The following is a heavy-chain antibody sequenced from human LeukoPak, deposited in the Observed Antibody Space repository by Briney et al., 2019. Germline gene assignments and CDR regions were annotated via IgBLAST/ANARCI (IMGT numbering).Heavy chain of an antibody. J-gene: IGHJ6*04. CDR1: GYTFGDYA. Sequence: GRSLRLSCAVSGYTFGDYALTWFRQAPGKGQERVGFIRTTTYAEATEYAASVKGTFTFSRHDSNSIAHLQLNSLKTEDTAVYYCSRGLRFPDVWGKGTTVTVSS. CDR3: SRGLRFPDV. CDR2: IRTTTYAEAT. D-gene: IGHD3-3*01. V-gene: IGHV3-49*03.